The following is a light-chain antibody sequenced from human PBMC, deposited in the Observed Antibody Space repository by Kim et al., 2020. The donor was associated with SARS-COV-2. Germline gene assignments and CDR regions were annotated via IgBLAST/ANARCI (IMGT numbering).Light chain of an antibody. V-gene: IGLV3-1*01. CDR2: DGS. CDR3: QAWDSSTEI. Sequence: SYELTQPPSVSVSPGQTASITCSGDRLGDKYACWYQQKPGQSPVLVIYDGSERPSGIPERFSGSKSGNTATLTISGTQATDEADYYCQAWDSSTEIFGGG. J-gene: IGLJ2*01. CDR1: RLGDKY.